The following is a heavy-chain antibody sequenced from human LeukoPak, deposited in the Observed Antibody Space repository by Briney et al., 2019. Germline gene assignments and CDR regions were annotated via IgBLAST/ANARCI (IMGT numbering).Heavy chain of an antibody. V-gene: IGHV1-18*01. CDR2: ISAYNGNT. J-gene: IGHJ3*02. CDR1: GYTFTSYG. Sequence: GASVKVSCKASGYTFTSYGISWVRQAPGQGLEWMGWISAYNGNTNYAQKLQGRVTMTTDTSTSTAYMELRSLRSDDTAVYYCARDPQYGVATTPQRDAFDIWGQGTMVTVSS. D-gene: IGHD5-12*01. CDR3: ARDPQYGVATTPQRDAFDI.